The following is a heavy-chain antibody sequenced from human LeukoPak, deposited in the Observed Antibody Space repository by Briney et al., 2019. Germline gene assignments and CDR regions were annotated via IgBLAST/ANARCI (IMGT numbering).Heavy chain of an antibody. V-gene: IGHV3-74*01. Sequence: GGSLRLSCAASGFTFSSYSMNWVRQAPGNGLVWVSRIDGDEIYTDYADSVKGRFTISRDNAKNTLYLQMSSLRAEDTAVYYCASTPGYCSSATCFEYFQLWGQGTLVTVSS. D-gene: IGHD2-2*03. CDR2: IDGDEIYT. CDR3: ASTPGYCSSATCFEYFQL. J-gene: IGHJ1*01. CDR1: GFTFSSYS.